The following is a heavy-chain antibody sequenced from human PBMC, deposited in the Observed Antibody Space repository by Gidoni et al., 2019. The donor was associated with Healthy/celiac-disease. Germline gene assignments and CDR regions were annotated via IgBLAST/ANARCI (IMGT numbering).Heavy chain of an antibody. D-gene: IGHD5-12*01. CDR1: GLTFSSYA. V-gene: IGHV3-30-3*01. J-gene: IGHJ4*02. CDR3: ARDQGGYDPYYYFDY. CDR2: LSYDGSNK. Sequence: QVQLVESGGGVVQPGRSLRRSWAASGLTFSSYAMHWVRQAPGKGLDWVAVLSYDGSNKYYADSVKGRFTISRDNSKNTLYLQMNSLRAEDTAVYYCARDQGGYDPYYYFDYWGQGTLVTVSS.